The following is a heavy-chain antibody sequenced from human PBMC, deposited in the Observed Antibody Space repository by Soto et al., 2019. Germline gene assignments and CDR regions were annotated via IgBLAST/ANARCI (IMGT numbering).Heavy chain of an antibody. CDR2: IYYSGST. Sequence: QLQLQESGPGLVKPSETLSLTCTVSGGSISSSSYYWGWIRQPPGKGLEWIGSIYYSGSTYYNPSLKSRVTISVDTSKNQFSLKLSSVTAAETTDDYFARSMVRGPNLTPWGQEPWSPSPQ. CDR3: ARSMVRGPNLTP. D-gene: IGHD3-10*01. V-gene: IGHV4-39*01. J-gene: IGHJ5*02. CDR1: GGSISSSSYY.